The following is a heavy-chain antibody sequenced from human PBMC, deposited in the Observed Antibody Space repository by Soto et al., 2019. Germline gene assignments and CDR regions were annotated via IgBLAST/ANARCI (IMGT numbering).Heavy chain of an antibody. CDR3: ARDQITMIVVVSDAFDL. J-gene: IGHJ3*01. D-gene: IGHD3-22*01. CDR2: LSYDGSHK. CDR1: GFTFSSYA. V-gene: IGHV3-30*04. Sequence: QVQLVESGGGVVQAGRSLRLSCAASGFTFSSYAMHWVRQAPGKGLEWVAGLSYDGSHKYADSVKGRFTISRDNSKNTVYLQMNSLRPEDTAVYYCARDQITMIVVVSDAFDLWGQGTMVTVSS.